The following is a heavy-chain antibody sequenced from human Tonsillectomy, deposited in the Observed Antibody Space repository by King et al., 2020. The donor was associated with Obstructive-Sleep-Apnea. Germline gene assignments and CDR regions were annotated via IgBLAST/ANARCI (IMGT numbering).Heavy chain of an antibody. CDR1: GGSIGSGGFY. D-gene: IGHD2-15*01. Sequence: VQLQESGPGLVKPSQTLSLTCTVSGGSIGSGGFYWSWIRQLPGKGLDWIGYIYYSGSTYYNPSLKSRIKISLDTSKNKFSLNLSSVTAADTAVYYCARVGWRHCRSGSCYPDAFDIWGQGTVVTVSP. V-gene: IGHV4-31*03. CDR3: ARVGWRHCRSGSCYPDAFDI. J-gene: IGHJ3*02. CDR2: IYYSGST.